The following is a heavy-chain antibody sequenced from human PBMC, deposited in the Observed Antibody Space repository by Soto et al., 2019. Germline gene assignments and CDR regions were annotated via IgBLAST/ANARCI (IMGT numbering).Heavy chain of an antibody. J-gene: IGHJ4*02. CDR2: ITGSGGNT. CDR3: AKGVLGYCSSNSCYAYDF. Sequence: EVQLLESGGGLVQFGGSLRLSCAASGFTCSDSAMSWVRQAPGKGLEWVSAITGSGGNTFYADSVKGRFTISRDNSKSTLFLQMHSLRAEDTAVYYCAKGVLGYCSSNSCYAYDFWGQGTLVTVSS. V-gene: IGHV3-23*01. D-gene: IGHD2-2*01. CDR1: GFTCSDSA.